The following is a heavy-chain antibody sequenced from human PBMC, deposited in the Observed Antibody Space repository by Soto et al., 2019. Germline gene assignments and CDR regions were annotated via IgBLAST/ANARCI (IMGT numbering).Heavy chain of an antibody. Sequence: PGGSLRLSCAASGFTFSSYVMSWVRQAPGKGLEWVSYISSSSSTIYYADSVKGRFTISRDNAKNSLYLQMNSLRDEDTAVYYCARPEYSSSSYGMDVWGQGTTVTVSS. CDR2: ISSSSSTI. CDR3: ARPEYSSSSYGMDV. J-gene: IGHJ6*02. D-gene: IGHD6-6*01. V-gene: IGHV3-48*02. CDR1: GFTFSSYV.